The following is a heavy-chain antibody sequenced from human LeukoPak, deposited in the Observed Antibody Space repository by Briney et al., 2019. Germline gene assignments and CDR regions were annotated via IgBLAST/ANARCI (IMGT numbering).Heavy chain of an antibody. CDR2: VWYDDAIK. D-gene: IGHD3-22*01. V-gene: IGHV3-33*01. CDR3: ARDNDYYDLHY. CDR1: EFTFSHYG. J-gene: IGHJ4*02. Sequence: GRSLRVSCAASEFTFSHYGMHWVRQAPGKGLEWLAVVWYDDAIKNYADSVKGRFTISSDNSNNTLYLQMNNLSAEDTAVYYCARDNDYYDLHYWGQGTLVTVSS.